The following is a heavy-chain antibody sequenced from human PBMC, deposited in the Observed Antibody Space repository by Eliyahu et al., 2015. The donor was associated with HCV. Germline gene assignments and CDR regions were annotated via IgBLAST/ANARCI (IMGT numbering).Heavy chain of an antibody. CDR3: TNTINVAENY. V-gene: IGHV3-74*01. Sequence: EVQLVESGGGLVQPGGSLRLSCAASGFTFSTSWMHWVRQAPGKGLMWVSYINFDGSDINYADSVRGRFTISRDNAQNTLYLQMNSLRVEDTAVYYCTNTINVAENYWGQGTLVTVSS. J-gene: IGHJ4*02. D-gene: IGHD3-10*01. CDR1: GFTFSTSW. CDR2: INFDGSDI.